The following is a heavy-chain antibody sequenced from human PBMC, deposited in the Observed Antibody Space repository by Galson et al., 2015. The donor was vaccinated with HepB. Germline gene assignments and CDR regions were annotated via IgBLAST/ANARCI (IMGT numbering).Heavy chain of an antibody. J-gene: IGHJ5*02. V-gene: IGHV1-69*13. CDR3: AREIKGYYNRRDWFDP. CDR2: IIPIFGTA. CDR1: GGTFSSYA. Sequence: SVKVSCKASGGTFSSYAISWVRQAPGQGLEWMGGIIPIFGTANYAQKFQGRVTITADESTSTAYMELSSLRSEDTAVYYCAREIKGYYNRRDWFDPWGQGTLVTVSS. D-gene: IGHD2-8*01.